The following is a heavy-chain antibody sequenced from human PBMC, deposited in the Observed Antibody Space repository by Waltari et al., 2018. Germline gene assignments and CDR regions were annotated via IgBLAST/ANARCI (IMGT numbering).Heavy chain of an antibody. CDR3: ARVGYGTLVDY. D-gene: IGHD5-12*01. CDR1: GFTFSSYS. Sequence: EVQLVESGGGLVQPGGSLRLSCAASGFTFSSYSMNWVRQAPGKGLEWVSYISSSSSTIYYADSVKGRFTISRDNAKNSLYLQMNSLRAEDTAVYYCARVGYGTLVDYWGQGTLVTVSS. CDR2: ISSSSSTI. V-gene: IGHV3-48*01. J-gene: IGHJ4*02.